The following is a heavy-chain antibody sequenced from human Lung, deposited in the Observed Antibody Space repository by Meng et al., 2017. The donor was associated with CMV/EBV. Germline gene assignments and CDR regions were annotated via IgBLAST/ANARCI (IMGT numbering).Heavy chain of an antibody. Sequence: GESLKISCAASGFTVSTNFMSWVRQAPGKGLEWVSLMYSGGTTYYADSGKGRFTISRDDSKNTLYLQMNSLRAEDTAVYYWARNQPISDAFDIWGQGTIVTVSS. D-gene: IGHD3-3*01. CDR1: GFTVSTNF. J-gene: IGHJ3*02. CDR2: MYSGGTT. CDR3: ARNQPISDAFDI. V-gene: IGHV3-53*01.